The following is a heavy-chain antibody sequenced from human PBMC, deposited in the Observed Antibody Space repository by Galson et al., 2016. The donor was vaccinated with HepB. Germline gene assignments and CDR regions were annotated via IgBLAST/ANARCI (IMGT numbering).Heavy chain of an antibody. V-gene: IGHV4-59*01. D-gene: IGHD5-24*01. J-gene: IGHJ4*02. CDR2: IYYSGTS. CDR1: RGSISGYY. CDR3: ARGFRDGYNLGYFDY. Sequence: LSLTCTVSRGSISGYYWTWIRQPPGKGLEWIGFIYYSGTSNYNPSLKSRVTISLDTSKNQFSLKLTSVTAADTAVYYCARGFRDGYNLGYFDYWGQGKLVTVSS.